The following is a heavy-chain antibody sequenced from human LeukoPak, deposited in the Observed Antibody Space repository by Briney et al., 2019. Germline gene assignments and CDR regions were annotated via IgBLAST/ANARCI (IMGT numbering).Heavy chain of an antibody. CDR3: ARASSGYPYHYGMDV. D-gene: IGHD3-22*01. CDR2: IIPIFGTA. CDR1: GGTFSSYA. V-gene: IGHV1-69*13. Sequence: GASVKVSCKASGGTFSSYAISWVRQAPGQGLEWMGGIIPIFGTANYAQKFQGRVTITADESTSTAYMELSSLRSEDTAVYYCARASSGYPYHYGMDVWGQGTTVTVSS. J-gene: IGHJ6*02.